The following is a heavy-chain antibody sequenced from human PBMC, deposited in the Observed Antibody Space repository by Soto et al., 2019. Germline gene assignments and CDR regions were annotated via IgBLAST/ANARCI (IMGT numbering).Heavy chain of an antibody. CDR1: GFTFSTYG. V-gene: IGHV3-30*19. CDR3: ARAWIQLWFLDY. D-gene: IGHD5-18*01. Sequence: QVQLVESGGGVVQPGRSLRLSCAASGFTFSTYGMHWVRQAPGKGLESVAVIWFDGSNQYYADSVKGRFTISRDNSKNTLYLQMNRLRAEDTAVYYCARAWIQLWFLDYWGQGTLVTVSS. CDR2: IWFDGSNQ. J-gene: IGHJ4*02.